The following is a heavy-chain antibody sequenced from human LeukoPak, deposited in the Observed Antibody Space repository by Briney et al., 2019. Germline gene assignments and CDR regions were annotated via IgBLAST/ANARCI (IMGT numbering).Heavy chain of an antibody. CDR2: IKSDGSTT. D-gene: IGHD1/OR15-1a*01. CDR1: GFTFSSSW. CDR3: TRTEQHDY. Sequence: GGSLRLSCAASGFTFSSSWMHWVRQVPGKGLVWISRIKSDGSTTDYADSVKGRFTISRDNAKNTLYLQMNSLRAEDTAIYYCTRTEQHDYWGQGTLVTVSS. J-gene: IGHJ4*02. V-gene: IGHV3-74*01.